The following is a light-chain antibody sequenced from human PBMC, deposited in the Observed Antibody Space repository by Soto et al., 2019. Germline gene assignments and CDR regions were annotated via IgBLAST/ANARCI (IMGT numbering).Light chain of an antibody. CDR2: DIS. Sequence: QSVLTQPPSASGSPGQSVTISCTGTNNDIGLYNFVSWYQQHPGKAPKLIIHDISRRPSGVPARFSGSKSGNTASLTVSGLQAEDAADYFCSSYAGFNRILFGGGTKLTVL. CDR1: NNDIGLYNF. V-gene: IGLV2-8*01. CDR3: SSYAGFNRIL. J-gene: IGLJ2*01.